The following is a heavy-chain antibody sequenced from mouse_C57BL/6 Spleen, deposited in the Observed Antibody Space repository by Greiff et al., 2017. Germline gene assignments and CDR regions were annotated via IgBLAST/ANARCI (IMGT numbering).Heavy chain of an antibody. CDR1: VYTFTDYY. Sequence: QVQLKQSGPELVKPGASVKISCKASVYTFTDYYINWVKQRPGQGLEWIGWIFPGSGSTYYNEKFKGKATLTVDKSSSTAYMLLSSLTSEDSAVYVCARKAITTVVAKAMDYWGQGTSVTVSS. CDR2: IFPGSGST. V-gene: IGHV1-75*01. J-gene: IGHJ4*01. D-gene: IGHD1-1*01. CDR3: ARKAITTVVAKAMDY.